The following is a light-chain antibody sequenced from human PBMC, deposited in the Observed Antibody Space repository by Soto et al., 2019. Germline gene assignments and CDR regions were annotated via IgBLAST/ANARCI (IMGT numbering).Light chain of an antibody. J-gene: IGKJ4*01. V-gene: IGKV3-20*01. CDR2: SAS. Sequence: EVVLTQSPGTLSLSPGERATLSRRASQSFSSSNLAWYQHKPGQPPKLIVYSASRRATGIPDRFSGSGSGTDFTLTISRLEHEDFTIYSCQRYGGSPPVTFGRGTKVDIK. CDR1: QSFSSSN. CDR3: QRYGGSPPVT.